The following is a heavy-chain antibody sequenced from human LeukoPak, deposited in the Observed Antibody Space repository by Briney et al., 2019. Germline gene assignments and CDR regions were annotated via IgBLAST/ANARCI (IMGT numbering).Heavy chain of an antibody. CDR3: AREIYGGGDY. CDR1: GGSISSYY. V-gene: IGHV4-59*01. D-gene: IGHD4-23*01. J-gene: IGHJ4*02. Sequence: SETPSLTCTVSGGSISSYYWSWIRQPPGKGLEWIGYIYYSGSTNYNPSLKSRVTISVDTSKNQFSLKLSSVTAADTAVYYCAREIYGGGDYWGQGTLVTVSS. CDR2: IYYSGST.